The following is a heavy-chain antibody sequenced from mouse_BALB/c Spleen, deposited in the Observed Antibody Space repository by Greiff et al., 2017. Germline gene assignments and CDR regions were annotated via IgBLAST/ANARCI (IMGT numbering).Heavy chain of an antibody. J-gene: IGHJ4*01. CDR1: GFTFSSYG. CDR2: INSNGGST. V-gene: IGHV5-6-3*01. CDR3: ARGDPYYAMDY. D-gene: IGHD3-3*01. Sequence: DVMLVESGGGLVQPGGSLKLSCAASGFTFSSYGMSWVRQTPDKRLELVATINSNGGSTYYPDSVKGRFTISRDNAKNTLYLQMSSLKSEDTAMYYCARGDPYYAMDYWGQGTSVTVSS.